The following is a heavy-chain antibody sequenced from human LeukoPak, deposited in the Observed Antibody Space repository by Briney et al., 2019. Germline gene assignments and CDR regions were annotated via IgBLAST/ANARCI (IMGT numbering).Heavy chain of an antibody. Sequence: LETLSLTCTVSGDSISSSSYYWGCIRQPPGKGLEWIGTIYYSGSTYYSPSLKTRVTISVDTSKNQFSLNLTSVTAADTAVYYCARHSDYTNTWHAIFDYWAPGTQVTVSS. V-gene: IGHV4-39*01. CDR3: ARHSDYTNTWHAIFDY. CDR1: GDSISSSSYY. D-gene: IGHD2-2*02. J-gene: IGHJ4*02. CDR2: IYYSGST.